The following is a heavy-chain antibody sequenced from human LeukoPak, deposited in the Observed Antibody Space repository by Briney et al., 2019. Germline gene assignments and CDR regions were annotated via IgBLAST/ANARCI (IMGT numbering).Heavy chain of an antibody. CDR2: ISSSSSYT. Sequence: GGSLRLSCAASGFTFSDYYMSWIRQAPGKGLEWVSYISSSSSYTNYADSVKGRFTISRDNAKNSLYLQMNSLRAEDTAVYHCARDHRGDFWSGYYPSYYYYGMDVWGQGTTVTVSS. D-gene: IGHD3-3*01. V-gene: IGHV3-11*06. CDR3: ARDHRGDFWSGYYPSYYYYGMDV. CDR1: GFTFSDYY. J-gene: IGHJ6*02.